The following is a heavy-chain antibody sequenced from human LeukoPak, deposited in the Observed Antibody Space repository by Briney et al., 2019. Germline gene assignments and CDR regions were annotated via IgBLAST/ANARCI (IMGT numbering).Heavy chain of an antibody. CDR2: IYYTGTN. CDR3: ARPRDDSTGYYLGY. Sequence: SDTLSLTCTVSGGSIRGSSYYWGWIRQPPGKGLEWIGNIYYTGTNYYNPSLKSRVTISVDTSKNHFSLRLRSVTAADTAVYFCARPRDDSTGYYLGYWGQGTLVTVSS. CDR1: GGSIRGSSYY. V-gene: IGHV4-39*02. D-gene: IGHD3-22*01. J-gene: IGHJ4*02.